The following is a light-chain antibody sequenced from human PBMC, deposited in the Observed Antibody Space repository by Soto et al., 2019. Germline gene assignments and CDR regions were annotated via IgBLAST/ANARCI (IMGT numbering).Light chain of an antibody. CDR1: QGIRNV. CDR3: VQDSDCPPT. CDR2: AAS. J-gene: IGKJ4*01. Sequence: AIQMTQSPSSLSASVGDRVTITCRASQGIRNVLGWYQKKPGKVPKLLIYAASTLQSGVPSRFSGSGAGRAFTLALGSLQPQIFATCYCVQDSDCPPTFGGGNKWEIK. V-gene: IGKV1-6*01.